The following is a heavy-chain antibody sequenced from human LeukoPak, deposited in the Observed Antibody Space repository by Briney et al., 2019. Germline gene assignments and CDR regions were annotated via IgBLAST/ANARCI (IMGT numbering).Heavy chain of an antibody. V-gene: IGHV3-21*01. D-gene: IGHD6-13*01. Sequence: GGSLRLSCAASGFTFSSYSMNWVRQAPGKGLEWVSSISSSSSYIYYADSVKGRFTISRDNAKNSLYLQMNSLRAEDTTVYYCAGDQEAAAGDFDYWGQGTLVTVSS. CDR2: ISSSSSYI. J-gene: IGHJ4*02. CDR3: AGDQEAAAGDFDY. CDR1: GFTFSSYS.